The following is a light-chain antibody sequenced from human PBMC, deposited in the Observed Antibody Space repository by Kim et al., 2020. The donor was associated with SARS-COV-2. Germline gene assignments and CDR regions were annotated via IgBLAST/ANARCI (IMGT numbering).Light chain of an antibody. CDR1: NSDVGAYNY. CDR2: DVT. V-gene: IGLV2-14*03. J-gene: IGLJ3*02. Sequence: QSALTQPASVSGSPGQSITISCTGTNSDVGAYNYVSWYQQHPGKAPKFILFDVTDRPSGVSNRFSGSKSGKTASLTISNLQAEDEADYYCSSYTTSFTLVFGGGTKLTVL. CDR3: SSYTTSFTLV.